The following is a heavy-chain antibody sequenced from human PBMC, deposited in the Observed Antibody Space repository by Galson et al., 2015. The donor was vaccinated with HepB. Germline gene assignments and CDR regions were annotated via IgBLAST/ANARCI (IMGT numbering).Heavy chain of an antibody. D-gene: IGHD1-26*01. V-gene: IGHV3-33*01. CDR2: IWYDGSNK. J-gene: IGHJ4*02. CDR1: GFTFSSYG. CDR3: ARDGGWELPTSPHLDY. Sequence: SLRLSCAASGFTFSSYGMHWVRQAPGKGLEWVAVIWYDGSNKYYADSVKGRFTISRDNSKNTLYLQMNSLRAEDTAVYYCARDGGWELPTSPHLDYWGQGTLVTVSS.